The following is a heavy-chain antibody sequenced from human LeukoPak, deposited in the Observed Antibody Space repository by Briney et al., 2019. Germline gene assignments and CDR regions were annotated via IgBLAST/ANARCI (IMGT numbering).Heavy chain of an antibody. V-gene: IGHV3-23*01. Sequence: GGSLRLSCAASGFTFSTYAMSWVRQAPGEGLEWVSAISGSGGSTYYADSVKGRFTISRDNSKNTLYLQMNSLRAEDTAVYYCAKTTYYDSSGYFVPFDYWGQGTLVTVSS. CDR3: AKTTYYDSSGYFVPFDY. J-gene: IGHJ4*02. CDR2: ISGSGGST. D-gene: IGHD3-22*01. CDR1: GFTFSTYA.